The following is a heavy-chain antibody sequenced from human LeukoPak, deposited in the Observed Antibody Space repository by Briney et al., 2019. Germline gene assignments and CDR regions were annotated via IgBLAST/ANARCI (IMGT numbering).Heavy chain of an antibody. J-gene: IGHJ4*02. Sequence: NPSQTLSLTCTVSGGSISSSSYYWGWIRQPPGKGLEWIGSTYYSGSTYYNPSLKSRVTISVDTSKNQFSLKLSSVTAADTAVYYCARATSLLPNTYYYDSSGYYFSADYWGQGTLVTVSS. CDR1: GGSISSSSYY. CDR3: ARATSLLPNTYYYDSSGYYFSADY. V-gene: IGHV4-39*07. CDR2: TYYSGST. D-gene: IGHD3-22*01.